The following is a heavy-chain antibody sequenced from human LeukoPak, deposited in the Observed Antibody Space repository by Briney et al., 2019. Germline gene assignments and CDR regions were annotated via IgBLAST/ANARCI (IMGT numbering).Heavy chain of an antibody. D-gene: IGHD3-3*01. J-gene: IGHJ3*02. CDR2: INHSGST. CDR3: ARVLRVAYAFDI. V-gene: IGHV4-34*01. CDR1: GGSFSGYY. Sequence: SETLSLTCAVYGGSFSGYYWSWIRQPPGKGLEWIGEINHSGSTNYNPSLKSRVTISVDTSKNQFSLKLSSVTATDTAVYYCARVLRVAYAFDIWGQGTMVTVSS.